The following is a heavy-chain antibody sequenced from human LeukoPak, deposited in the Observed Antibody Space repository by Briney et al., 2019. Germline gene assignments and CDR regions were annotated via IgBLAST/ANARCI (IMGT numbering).Heavy chain of an antibody. CDR3: ARSYEGLDY. J-gene: IGHJ4*02. Sequence: AGGSLRLSCAASTFSFRNFAMSWVRLAPGKGLEWVSFFSSSGSTVYYADSVKGRFTISRDNSKNSLYLQMNSLRAEDTAVYFCARSYEGLDYWGQGTLVTVSS. V-gene: IGHV3-48*03. D-gene: IGHD5-18*01. CDR1: TFSFRNFA. CDR2: FSSSGSTV.